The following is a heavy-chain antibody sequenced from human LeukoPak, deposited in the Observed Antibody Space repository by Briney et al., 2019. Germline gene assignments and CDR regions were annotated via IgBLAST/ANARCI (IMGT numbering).Heavy chain of an antibody. CDR3: ARAPPLYSGYAFDI. D-gene: IGHD1-26*01. V-gene: IGHV3-11*01. CDR2: ISSSGSTI. J-gene: IGHJ3*02. Sequence: GGSLRLSCAASGFTFSDYYMSWIRQAPGKGLEWVSYISSSGSTIYYADSVKGRFTISRDNAKNSLYLQMNSLRAEDTAVYYCARAPPLYSGYAFDIWGQGTMVTVSS. CDR1: GFTFSDYY.